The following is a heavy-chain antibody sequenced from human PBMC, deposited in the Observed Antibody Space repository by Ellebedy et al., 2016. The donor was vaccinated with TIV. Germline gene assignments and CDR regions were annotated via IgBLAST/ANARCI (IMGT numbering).Heavy chain of an antibody. V-gene: IGHV3-53*01. Sequence: GESLKISCAASGFTVSSNYMNWVRQAPGQGLEWVSVIYSGGTTFYADSVKGRFTISRDDSKNTLFLQMNSLRAEDTAVYYCAKGEVLTTIAAFEIWGQGTMVTVSS. D-gene: IGHD2-21*02. CDR1: GFTVSSNY. CDR3: AKGEVLTTIAAFEI. J-gene: IGHJ3*02. CDR2: IYSGGTT.